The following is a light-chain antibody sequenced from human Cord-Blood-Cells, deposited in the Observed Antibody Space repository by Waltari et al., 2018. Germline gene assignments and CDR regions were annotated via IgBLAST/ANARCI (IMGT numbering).Light chain of an antibody. Sequence: SSELTQDPAVSVALGQTVRITCQGDTLRSSYASWYQQKPGQAPVLVTYGKNNRPSGIPDRFSGSSSGNTASLTITGAQAEDEADYYCNSRDSSGNHLVVFGGGTKLTVL. CDR1: TLRSSY. V-gene: IGLV3-19*01. CDR2: GKN. J-gene: IGLJ2*01. CDR3: NSRDSSGNHLVV.